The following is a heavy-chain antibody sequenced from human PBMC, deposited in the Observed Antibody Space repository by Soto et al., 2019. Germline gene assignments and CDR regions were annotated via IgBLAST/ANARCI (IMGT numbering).Heavy chain of an antibody. J-gene: IGHJ4*02. D-gene: IGHD5-18*01. CDR1: GFTFSTFT. Sequence: EVQLVESGGGLVQPGGSLRLSCSGSGFTFSTFTMNWVRQAPGKGLEWVSFISSSSTSTYYADSVKGRFTISRDDAKNSLYLQMNSLRAEDTAIYYCARDRATAMVPYFDYWGQGTLVTVSS. CDR3: ARDRATAMVPYFDY. V-gene: IGHV3-48*01. CDR2: ISSSSTST.